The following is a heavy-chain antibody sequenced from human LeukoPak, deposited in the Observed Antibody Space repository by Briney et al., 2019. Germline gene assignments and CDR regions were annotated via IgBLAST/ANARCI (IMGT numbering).Heavy chain of an antibody. CDR2: IKHDGSEQ. D-gene: IGHD3-16*01. CDR1: GFTFSNFW. CDR3: TRGLGEHGGVSDR. J-gene: IGHJ5*02. Sequence: AGGSLRLSCAASGFTFSNFWMNWVRQAPGKGLEWVANIKHDGSEQIYVDSVKGRFTISRDNAKDSVYLQMNSLRAEDTAVYYCTRGLGEHGGVSDRWGQGTLVIVS. V-gene: IGHV3-7*01.